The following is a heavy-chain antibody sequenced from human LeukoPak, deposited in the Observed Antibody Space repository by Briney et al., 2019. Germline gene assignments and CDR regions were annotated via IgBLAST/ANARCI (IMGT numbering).Heavy chain of an antibody. V-gene: IGHV4-34*01. D-gene: IGHD3-10*01. CDR3: ARLVLWFGEFARRAYYFDY. J-gene: IGHJ4*02. CDR1: GGSFTGYY. CDR2: INHSGST. Sequence: SETLSLTCAVYGGSFTGYYWSWIRQPPGKGLEWIGQINHSGSTNYNPSLKSRVTISVDTSKNQFSLKLSSVTAADTAVYYCARLVLWFGEFARRAYYFDYWGQGTLVTVSS.